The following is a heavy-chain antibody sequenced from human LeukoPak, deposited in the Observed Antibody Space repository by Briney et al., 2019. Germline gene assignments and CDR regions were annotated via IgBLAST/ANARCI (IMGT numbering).Heavy chain of an antibody. J-gene: IGHJ3*02. CDR2: IWYDGSNK. V-gene: IGHV3-33*01. D-gene: IGHD3-10*01. CDR3: ARDRWFGDEDSFDI. Sequence: GGSLRLSCAASGFTFSNYGMHWVRQAPGKGLEWVAVIWYDGSNKYYADSVKGRFTISRDNSKNTLYLQMNSLRAEDTAVYYCARDRWFGDEDSFDIWGQGTMVTASS. CDR1: GFTFSNYG.